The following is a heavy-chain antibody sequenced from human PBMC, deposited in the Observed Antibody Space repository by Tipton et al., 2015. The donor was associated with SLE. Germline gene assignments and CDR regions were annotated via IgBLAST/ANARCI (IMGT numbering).Heavy chain of an antibody. CDR3: ARDFIAAAGTPSFDP. J-gene: IGHJ5*02. CDR2: INHSGST. CDR1: GGSFSGYY. Sequence: TLSLTCAVYGGSFSGYYWSWIRQPPGKGLEWIGEINHSGSTNYNPSLKSRVTISVDTSKNQFSLKLSSVTAADTAVYYCARDFIAAAGTPSFDPWGQGTLVTVSS. D-gene: IGHD6-13*01. V-gene: IGHV4-34*01.